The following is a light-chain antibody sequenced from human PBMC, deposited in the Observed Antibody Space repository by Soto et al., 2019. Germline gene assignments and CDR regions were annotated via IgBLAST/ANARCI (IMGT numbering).Light chain of an antibody. CDR2: EVR. J-gene: IGLJ1*01. Sequence: QSALTQPASVSGSPGQSITISCSGTSRDIGAYNLVSWYQQPPGKAPKLLIYEVRNRPSGISYRFSGSKSGTTASLTISSLLPEDEADYYCFSHRGGDSHVFGTGTKVTVL. CDR3: FSHRGGDSHV. V-gene: IGLV2-14*01. CDR1: SRDIGAYNL.